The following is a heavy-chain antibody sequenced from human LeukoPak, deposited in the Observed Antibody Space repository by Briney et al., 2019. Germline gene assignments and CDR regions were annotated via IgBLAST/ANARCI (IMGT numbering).Heavy chain of an antibody. Sequence: HPGGSLRLSCAASGFTFTTYWMSWVRQAPGKGLEWVANIKQDGSEKYYVDSVKGRFTISRDNAKSSLYLQMNSLGADDTAVYYCVRGGRRTLVVVATKGGVDYWGQGTLVTVSS. V-gene: IGHV3-7*04. CDR2: IKQDGSEK. CDR1: GFTFTTYW. D-gene: IGHD2-15*01. J-gene: IGHJ4*02. CDR3: VRGGRRTLVVVATKGGVDY.